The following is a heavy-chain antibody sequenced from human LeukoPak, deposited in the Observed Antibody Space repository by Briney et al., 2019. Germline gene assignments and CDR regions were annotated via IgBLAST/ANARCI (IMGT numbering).Heavy chain of an antibody. V-gene: IGHV3-30*18. Sequence: PGGSLRLSCAASGFTLSNYVMHWVRQAPGKGLEWVAVISYDGSNKYYADSVKGRFTISRDNSKNTLYLQMNSLRGEDTAVYYCAKDRSSSAGLYFDYWGQGTLVTVSS. J-gene: IGHJ4*02. CDR3: AKDRSSSAGLYFDY. CDR1: GFTLSNYV. CDR2: ISYDGSNK. D-gene: IGHD6-6*01.